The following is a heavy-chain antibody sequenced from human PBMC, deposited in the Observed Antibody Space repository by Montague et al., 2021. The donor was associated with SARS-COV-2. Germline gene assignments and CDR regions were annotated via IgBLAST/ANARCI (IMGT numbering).Heavy chain of an antibody. Sequence: SETLSLTCTVSGGSISTSSYYCCLIRHPPGKLLWLIGSIYYTGSTYYNPSLKSRDNISVDTSKNQFSLKLSSVTAADTAVYYCARHVYYETCDAFDIWGQGTMVTVYS. D-gene: IGHD3-22*01. V-gene: IGHV4-39*01. J-gene: IGHJ3*02. CDR1: GGSISTSSYY. CDR3: ARHVYYETCDAFDI. CDR2: IYYTGST.